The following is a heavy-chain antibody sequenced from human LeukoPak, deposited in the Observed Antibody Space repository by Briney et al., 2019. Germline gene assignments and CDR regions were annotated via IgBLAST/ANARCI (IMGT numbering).Heavy chain of an antibody. D-gene: IGHD1-26*01. CDR3: AKTIGGNAKGGSPYFDS. J-gene: IGHJ4*02. CDR1: GGSIRSSSFF. CDR2: IFYSGLT. V-gene: IGHV4-39*07. Sequence: PSETLSLTCNVSGGSIRSSSFFWGWVRQSPGKGLEWLGNIFYSGLTYDNPSLKSRVTMSVDASKNQFSLRLNSVTAADTAVYYCAKTIGGNAKGGSPYFDSWGQGTLSPSPQ.